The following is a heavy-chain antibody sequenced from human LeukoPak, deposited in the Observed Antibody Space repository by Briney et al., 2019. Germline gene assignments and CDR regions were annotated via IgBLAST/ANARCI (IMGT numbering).Heavy chain of an antibody. Sequence: PSETLSLTCAVYGGSFSGYYWSWIRQPPGKGLEWIGEINHSGSTNYNPSLKSRVTISVDTSKNQFSLKLTSVTAADTAVYYCARPDSGYEDNWFDPWGQGTLVTVSS. CDR1: GGSFSGYY. D-gene: IGHD5-12*01. J-gene: IGHJ5*02. V-gene: IGHV4-34*01. CDR3: ARPDSGYEDNWFDP. CDR2: INHSGST.